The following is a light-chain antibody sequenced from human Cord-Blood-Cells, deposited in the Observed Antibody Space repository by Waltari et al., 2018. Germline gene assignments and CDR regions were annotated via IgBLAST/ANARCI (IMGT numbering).Light chain of an antibody. Sequence: SYELTQPPSVSVSPGQTASITCSGDKLGATYACWYQQKPGQSPVLVIYQDSKRPSGIPERFSGSNSGNTATLTISGTQAMDEDDYYCQAWDSSTYVFGTGTKVTVL. V-gene: IGLV3-1*01. J-gene: IGLJ1*01. CDR3: QAWDSSTYV. CDR2: QDS. CDR1: KLGATY.